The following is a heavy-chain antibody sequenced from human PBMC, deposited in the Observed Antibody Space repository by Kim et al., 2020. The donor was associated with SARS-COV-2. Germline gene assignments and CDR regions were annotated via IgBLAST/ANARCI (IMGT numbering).Heavy chain of an antibody. J-gene: IGHJ4*02. D-gene: IGHD3-10*01. CDR3: ASWGLSSLSGDYFDY. Sequence: ASVKVSCKASGYTFTGYYMHWVRQAPGQGLEWMGWINPNSGGTNYAQKFQGRVTMTRDTSISTAYMELSRLRSDDTAVYYCASWGLSSLSGDYFDYWGQGTLVTVSS. CDR2: INPNSGGT. CDR1: GYTFTGYY. V-gene: IGHV1-2*02.